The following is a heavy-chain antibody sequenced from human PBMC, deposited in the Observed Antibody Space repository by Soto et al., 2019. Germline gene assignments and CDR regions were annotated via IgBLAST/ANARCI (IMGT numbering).Heavy chain of an antibody. J-gene: IGHJ4*02. Sequence: SETLSLTCTVSGGSISSSSYYWGWIRQPPGKGLEWIGSIYYSGSTYYNPSLKSQVTISVDTSKNQFSLKLSSVTAADTAVYYCASTGFRGVISPSPDYWGQGTLVTVSS. CDR2: IYYSGST. V-gene: IGHV4-39*01. CDR1: GGSISSSSYY. D-gene: IGHD3-10*01. CDR3: ASTGFRGVISPSPDY.